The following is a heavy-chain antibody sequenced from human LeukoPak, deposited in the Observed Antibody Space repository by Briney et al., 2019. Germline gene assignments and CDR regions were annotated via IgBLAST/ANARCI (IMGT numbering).Heavy chain of an antibody. Sequence: GGSLRLSCAASGFTFNDYAMHWVRQAPGKGLKWISGISWSSGSIGYADSVKGRFTISRDNAKSSLYLQMNSLRAEDMALYYCAKDTVGATFAGAFDIWGRGTMVTVSS. CDR1: GFTFNDYA. CDR3: AKDTVGATFAGAFDI. D-gene: IGHD1-26*01. CDR2: ISWSSGSI. V-gene: IGHV3-9*03. J-gene: IGHJ3*02.